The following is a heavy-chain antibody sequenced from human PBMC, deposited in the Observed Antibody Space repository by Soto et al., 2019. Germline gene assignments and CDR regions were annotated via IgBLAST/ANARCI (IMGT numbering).Heavy chain of an antibody. D-gene: IGHD3-9*01. CDR1: GFTFSSYA. J-gene: IGHJ4*02. CDR2: ISGSGGST. Sequence: PGGSLILSCAAPGFTFSSYAMSWVRQAPGKGLEWVSAISGSGGSTYYADSVKGRFTISRDNSKNTLYLQMNSLRAEDTAVYYCAKDSLTGYYSENDYWGQGTLVTVSS. V-gene: IGHV3-23*01. CDR3: AKDSLTGYYSENDY.